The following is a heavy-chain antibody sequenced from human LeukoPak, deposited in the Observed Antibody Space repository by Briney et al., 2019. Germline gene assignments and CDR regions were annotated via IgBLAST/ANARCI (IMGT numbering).Heavy chain of an antibody. CDR3: ARPRATTGRIEDKDAFDI. V-gene: IGHV3-11*03. Sequence: GGSLRLSCAASGFAFSTYWMHWVRQAPGKGLEWISHISSTSTYTNYADSVKGRFTISRDNAKSSLYLQMNSLRAEDTAVYYCARPRATTGRIEDKDAFDIWGQGTMVTVSS. CDR1: GFAFSTYW. CDR2: ISSTSTYT. J-gene: IGHJ3*02. D-gene: IGHD1-1*01.